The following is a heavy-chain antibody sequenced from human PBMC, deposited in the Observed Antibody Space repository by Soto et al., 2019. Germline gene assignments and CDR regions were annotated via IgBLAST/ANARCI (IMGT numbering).Heavy chain of an antibody. CDR1: GGSISSGRYY. V-gene: IGHV4-39*01. CDR3: XXXSDCSGGSCYSEYFAVGNWFDP. CDR2: IYYSGST. D-gene: IGHD2-15*01. J-gene: IGHJ5*02. Sequence: QLQLQESGPGLVKPSETLSLTCTVPGGSISSGRYYWGWIRQPPGKGLEWIGSIYYSGSTYSNPSLKSRVTISVDTSKNQXXXXXXXXXXXXXXXXXXXXXSDCSGGSCYSEYFAVGNWFDPWGQGTLVTVSS.